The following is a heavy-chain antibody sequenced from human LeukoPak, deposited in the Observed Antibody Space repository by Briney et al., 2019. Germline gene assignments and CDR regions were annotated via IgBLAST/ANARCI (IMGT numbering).Heavy chain of an antibody. V-gene: IGHV4-59*01. Sequence: SETLSLTCTVSGGSISSYYWSWIRQPPGKGLEWIGFIYYSGSTNYNPSLKSRVTISVDTSKNQFSLKLSSVTAADTAVYYCARSVEGYCRGGSCYYYSYYMDVWGKGTTVTVSS. D-gene: IGHD2-15*01. CDR1: GGSISSYY. CDR3: ARSVEGYCRGGSCYYYSYYMDV. CDR2: IYYSGST. J-gene: IGHJ6*03.